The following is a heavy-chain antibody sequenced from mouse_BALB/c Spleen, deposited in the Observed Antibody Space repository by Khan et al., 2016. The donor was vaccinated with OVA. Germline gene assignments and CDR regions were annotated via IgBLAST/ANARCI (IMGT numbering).Heavy chain of an antibody. CDR3: TSSGYGSFAY. D-gene: IGHD2-2*01. Sequence: QVRLQQSGAELVKPGASVKLSCKASGYTFSSYYMYWVKQRPGQGLEWIGEINPNNGGTNFNEKFKSQATLTVDKSSSTAYMQLSSLTSEDSAVYYCTSSGYGSFAYWGQGTLVTVSA. CDR1: GYTFSSYY. J-gene: IGHJ3*01. V-gene: IGHV1S81*02. CDR2: INPNNGGT.